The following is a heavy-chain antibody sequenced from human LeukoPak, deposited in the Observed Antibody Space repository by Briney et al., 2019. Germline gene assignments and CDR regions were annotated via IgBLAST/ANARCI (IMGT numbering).Heavy chain of an antibody. CDR3: ARAGYTISSYRFEY. D-gene: IGHD3-16*02. J-gene: IGHJ4*02. CDR1: GGSINSYW. CDR2: IYTTGMT. Sequence: SETLTLTCSVSGGSINSYWWSWIRQPAGKGLEFIGRIYTTGMTNYNPSLKSRVSMSVDTSKNQFSLELRSVTAADTAVYFCARAGYTISSYRFEYGGQGALVTVSS. V-gene: IGHV4-4*07.